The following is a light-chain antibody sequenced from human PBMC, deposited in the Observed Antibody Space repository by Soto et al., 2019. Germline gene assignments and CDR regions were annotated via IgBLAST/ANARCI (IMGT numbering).Light chain of an antibody. CDR1: GSDVGGHDY. Sequence: QSALTQPASVSGSPGQSITITCTGTGSDVGGHDYVSWYQQHPGKAPKLIIYEVSNRPSGVSDRFSVSKSGNRDSLTISGLQAEDEGEYYCSSYASCNGLLFGGGTKLTVL. V-gene: IGLV2-14*01. J-gene: IGLJ2*01. CDR3: SSYASCNGLL. CDR2: EVS.